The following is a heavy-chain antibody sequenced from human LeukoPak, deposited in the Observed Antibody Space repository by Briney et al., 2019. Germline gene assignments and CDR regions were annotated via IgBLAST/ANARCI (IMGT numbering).Heavy chain of an antibody. Sequence: GGPLRLSCAASGFTFSSYGMHWVRQAPGKGLEWVAVISYDGSNKYYADSVKGRFTISRDNSKNTLYLQMNSLRAEDTAVYYCAKDGTQQLVRYYYYGMDVWGQGTTVTVSS. CDR2: ISYDGSNK. V-gene: IGHV3-30*18. J-gene: IGHJ6*02. CDR1: GFTFSSYG. D-gene: IGHD6-13*01. CDR3: AKDGTQQLVRYYYYGMDV.